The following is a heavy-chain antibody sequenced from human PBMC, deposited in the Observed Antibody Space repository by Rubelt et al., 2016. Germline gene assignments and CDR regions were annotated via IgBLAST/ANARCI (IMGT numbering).Heavy chain of an antibody. CDR3: AKEAGDYSEFDA. CDR2: MSPSTGSA. V-gene: IGHV1-2*04. CDR1: GFSFTRYY. D-gene: IGHD2-15*01. Sequence: QVQLVQSGAEVKKPGASVKVSCKTSGFSFTRYYIHWLRQAPGQGLEWLGWMSPSTGSAHYAQKFQGWVTMTSETSISTAYLELPRLRSDDTAVYYCAKEAGDYSEFDAWGQGSLVTVSS. J-gene: IGHJ5*02.